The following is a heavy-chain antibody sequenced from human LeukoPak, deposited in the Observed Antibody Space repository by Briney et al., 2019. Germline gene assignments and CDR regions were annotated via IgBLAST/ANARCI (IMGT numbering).Heavy chain of an antibody. CDR2: IYHSGST. D-gene: IGHD5-12*01. Sequence: SETLSLTCTVSGYSISSGYYWGWIRQPPGKGLEWIGSIYHSGSTYYNPSLKSRVTISVDTSKNQFSLKLSSVTAADTAVYFCARGMAVAYDYHWFDPWGQGTLVTVSS. CDR1: GYSISSGYY. V-gene: IGHV4-38-2*02. J-gene: IGHJ5*02. CDR3: ARGMAVAYDYHWFDP.